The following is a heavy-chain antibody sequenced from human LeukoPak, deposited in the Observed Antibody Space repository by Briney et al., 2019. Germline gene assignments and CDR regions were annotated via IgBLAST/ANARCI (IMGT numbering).Heavy chain of an antibody. CDR2: ISSSSSYT. J-gene: IGHJ4*02. V-gene: IGHV3-11*05. CDR1: GFTFSDYY. CDR3: ARAPLYGDYGFDY. D-gene: IGHD4-17*01. Sequence: KTGGSLRLSCAASGFTFSDYYMSWIRQAPGKGLEWVSYISSSSSYTNYADSVKGRFTISRDNAKNSLYLQMNSLRAEDTAVYYCARAPLYGDYGFDYWDQGTLVTVSS.